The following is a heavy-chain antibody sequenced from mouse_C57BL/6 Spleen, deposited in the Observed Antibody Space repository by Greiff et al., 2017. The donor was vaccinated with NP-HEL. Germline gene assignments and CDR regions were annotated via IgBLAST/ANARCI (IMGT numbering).Heavy chain of an antibody. Sequence: EVQLQQSGAELVRPGASVKLSCTASGFNIKDDYMHWVKQRPEQGLEWIGWIDPENGDTEYASKFQGKATITADTSSNTAYLQLSSLTSEDTAVYYWTYYGNYGFAWLAYWGQGTLVTVSA. CDR3: TYYGNYGFAWLAY. J-gene: IGHJ3*01. CDR2: IDPENGDT. CDR1: GFNIKDDY. V-gene: IGHV14-4*01. D-gene: IGHD2-1*01.